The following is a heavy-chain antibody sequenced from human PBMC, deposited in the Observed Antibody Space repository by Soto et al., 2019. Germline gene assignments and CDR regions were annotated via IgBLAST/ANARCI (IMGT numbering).Heavy chain of an antibody. CDR1: GYTFTGHY. CDR3: GRGRSGQRVVFY. V-gene: IGHV1-2*02. Sequence: QVQLVQSGAEVKKPGASVKVSCKASGYTFTGHYIHWVRQAPEQGPEWMGEIGPESGATRYAQKVQGRVTMTRDTSITTVDMELKNLSPDDTAVYYCGRGRSGQRVVFYWGQGTPVTVSS. CDR2: IGPESGAT. J-gene: IGHJ4*02. D-gene: IGHD1-26*01.